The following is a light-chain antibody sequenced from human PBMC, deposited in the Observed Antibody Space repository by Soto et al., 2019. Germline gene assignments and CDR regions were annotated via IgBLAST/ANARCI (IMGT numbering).Light chain of an antibody. CDR3: QQDGSSPIT. Sequence: TQCPGPPALWTGERATLSCRASQSVSSSYLAWYQQKPGQAPRLLIYGASSRATGIPDRFSGSGSGTDFTLTISRLEPEDFAVYYCQQDGSSPITFGQGTRLENK. CDR1: QSVSSSY. CDR2: GAS. J-gene: IGKJ5*01. V-gene: IGKV3-20*01.